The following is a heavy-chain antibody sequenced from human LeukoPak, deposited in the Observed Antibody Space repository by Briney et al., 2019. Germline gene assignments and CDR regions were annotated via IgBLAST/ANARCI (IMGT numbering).Heavy chain of an antibody. D-gene: IGHD3-10*01. CDR2: IYYSGST. J-gene: IGHJ5*02. CDR3: ARGITMVRGVTNWFDP. V-gene: IGHV4-59*11. CDR1: GGSISSHY. Sequence: SETLSLTCTVSGGSISSHYWSWIRQPPGKGLEWIGYIYYSGSTNYNPSLKSRVTISVDTSKNQFSLKLSSVTAADTAVYYCARGITMVRGVTNWFDPWGQGTLVTVSS.